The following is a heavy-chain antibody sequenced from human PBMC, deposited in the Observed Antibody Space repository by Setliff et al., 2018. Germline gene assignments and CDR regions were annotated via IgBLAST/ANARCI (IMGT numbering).Heavy chain of an antibody. CDR2: IFYSDTA. V-gene: IGHV4-59*11. CDR3: ARGGTYRYFDY. CDR1: GGSIGPHY. J-gene: IGHJ4*02. Sequence: PSETLSLTCTVSGGSIGPHYWSWIRQAPGKGLEWIGHIFYSDTAKYNPSLESRAAISVDSSKNQFSLKLSSVTAADTAIYYCARGGTYRYFDYWGQGTLVTVSS.